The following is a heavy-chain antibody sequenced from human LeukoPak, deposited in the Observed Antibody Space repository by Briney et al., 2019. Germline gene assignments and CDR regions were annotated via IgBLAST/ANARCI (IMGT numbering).Heavy chain of an antibody. CDR1: GYAFSSHW. J-gene: IGHJ4*02. D-gene: IGHD1-1*01. CDR3: ARHSNWNHIDY. Sequence: GESLNISCKGFGYAFSSHWIGWVRQKPGEGLEWMGITYPDDADTRYSPSFQGHVTISADKSISTAYMQWSSLMTSDNAMYYCARHSNWNHIDYWGQGTLVTVSS. V-gene: IGHV5-51*01. CDR2: TYPDDADT.